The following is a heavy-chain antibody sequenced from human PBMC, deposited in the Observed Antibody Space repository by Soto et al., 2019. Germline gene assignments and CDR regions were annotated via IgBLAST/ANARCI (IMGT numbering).Heavy chain of an antibody. D-gene: IGHD3-10*01. Sequence: QVQLVQSGAEVKKPGASVKVSCKASGYTFTSYAMHWVRQAPGQRLEWMGWINAGNGNTKYSQKFQGRVTITRDTSASTAYMELSSLRSEDTAVYYCARDYPPNAPLLWCGELSGWFDPWGQGTLVTVSS. CDR1: GYTFTSYA. J-gene: IGHJ5*02. V-gene: IGHV1-3*01. CDR3: ARDYPPNAPLLWCGELSGWFDP. CDR2: INAGNGNT.